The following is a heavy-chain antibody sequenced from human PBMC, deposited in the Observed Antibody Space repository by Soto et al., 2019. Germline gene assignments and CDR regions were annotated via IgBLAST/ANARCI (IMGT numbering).Heavy chain of an antibody. CDR3: AKNRRRVTTSWHLEY. CDR2: IHGGGNSA. D-gene: IGHD4-17*01. J-gene: IGHJ4*02. CDR1: GFTFSVYA. Sequence: EVQLLESGGDLVQPGRSRRLSCAASGFTFSVYAMSWVRQAPGKGEEWGAGIHGGGNSAYHAYPGKGRFTISRDNSKNTLYLQMSSLRGEDTAVYYCAKNRRRVTTSWHLEYWGQGTLVTVSS. V-gene: IGHV3-23*01.